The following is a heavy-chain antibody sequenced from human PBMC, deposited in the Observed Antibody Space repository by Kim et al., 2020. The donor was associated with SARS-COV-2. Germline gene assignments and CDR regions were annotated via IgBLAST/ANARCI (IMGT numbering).Heavy chain of an antibody. Sequence: SETLSLTCAVYGGSFSGYYWSWIRQPPGKGLEWIGEINHSGSTNYNPSLKSRVTISVDTSKNQFPLKLSSVTAADTAVYYCARAPGHDYWGQGTLVTVSS. J-gene: IGHJ4*02. CDR3: ARAPGHDY. V-gene: IGHV4-34*01. CDR2: INHSGST. CDR1: GGSFSGYY.